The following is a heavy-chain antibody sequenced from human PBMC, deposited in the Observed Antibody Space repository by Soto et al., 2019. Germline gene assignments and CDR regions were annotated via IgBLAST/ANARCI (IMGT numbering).Heavy chain of an antibody. J-gene: IGHJ3*02. Sequence: LRLSCAASGFTFSSYAMHWVRQAPGKGLEWVAVISYDGSNKYYADPVKGRFTISRDNSKNTLYLQMNSLRAEDTAVYYCASIYYYDSSGYYTGIAFDIWGQGTMVTVSS. CDR2: ISYDGSNK. D-gene: IGHD3-22*01. CDR3: ASIYYYDSSGYYTGIAFDI. CDR1: GFTFSSYA. V-gene: IGHV3-30-3*01.